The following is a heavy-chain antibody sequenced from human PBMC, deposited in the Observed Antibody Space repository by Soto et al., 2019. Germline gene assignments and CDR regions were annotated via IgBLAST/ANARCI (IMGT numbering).Heavy chain of an antibody. CDR2: FDPEDGET. Sequence: ASVKVSCKVSGYTLTELSMHWVRQAPGKGLEWMGGFDPEDGETIYAQKFQGGVTMTEDTSTDTAYMELSSLRSEDTAVYYCATESAHYDSSGLGNGMDVWGQGTTVTVSS. CDR1: GYTLTELS. J-gene: IGHJ6*02. CDR3: ATESAHYDSSGLGNGMDV. V-gene: IGHV1-24*01. D-gene: IGHD3-22*01.